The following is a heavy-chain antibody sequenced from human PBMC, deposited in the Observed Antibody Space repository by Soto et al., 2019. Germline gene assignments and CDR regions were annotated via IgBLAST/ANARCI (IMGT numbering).Heavy chain of an antibody. V-gene: IGHV4-59*01. D-gene: IGHD2-21*02. CDR3: ARDLWGYCGTDCYPLDV. J-gene: IGHJ6*02. Sequence: QVQLQESGPGLVKPSETLSLTCTVSGGTISRYYWSWIRQPPGKGLEWIGYMYNTGSTVYNPSFKSRVTTSVDTSKDQFSLKLNSVTAADTAVYYWARDLWGYCGTDCYPLDVWGQGTTVTVSS. CDR2: MYNTGST. CDR1: GGTISRYY.